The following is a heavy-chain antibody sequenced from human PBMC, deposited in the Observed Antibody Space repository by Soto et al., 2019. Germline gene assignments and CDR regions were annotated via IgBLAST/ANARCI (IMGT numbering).Heavy chain of an antibody. CDR3: ARDRNSGRYDSFDV. Sequence: QVQLVESGGGVVQPGGYLRLSCAASGFTFSDYGMHWVRQAPGKGLEWVAVIWYDGSRQYYADSVKGRFTISRDNSKNTIYLLVNSLGAEDTGVYYCARDRNSGRYDSFDVWGQGTMLTVSS. D-gene: IGHD6-19*01. CDR2: IWYDGSRQ. V-gene: IGHV3-33*01. J-gene: IGHJ3*01. CDR1: GFTFSDYG.